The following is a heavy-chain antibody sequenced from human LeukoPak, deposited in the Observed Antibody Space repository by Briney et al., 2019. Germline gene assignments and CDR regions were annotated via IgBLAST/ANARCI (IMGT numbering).Heavy chain of an antibody. CDR2: ISHSGST. D-gene: IGHD3-16*01. J-gene: IGHJ4*02. V-gene: IGHV4-38-2*02. Sequence: SETLSLTCTVSGYSISSGYYWGWIRQPPGKELEWIGSISHSGSTYYNPSLMSRVTISVDTSKNQFSLKLSSVTAADTAVYYCARDLGDYVWGSSAYVDYWGQGTLVTVSS. CDR1: GYSISSGYY. CDR3: ARDLGDYVWGSSAYVDY.